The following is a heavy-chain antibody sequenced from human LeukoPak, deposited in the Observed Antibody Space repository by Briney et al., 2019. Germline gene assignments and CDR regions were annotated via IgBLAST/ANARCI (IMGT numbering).Heavy chain of an antibody. Sequence: ASVKVSCKASGYTFTTYYMYWVRQAPGQGLEWMGRINPSGGSTSYAQKFQGKITMTRDTSTSTVYMELRSLRSEDTAVYYCARGQSYYDSSGPDAFDIWGQGTMVTVSS. CDR3: ARGQSYYDSSGPDAFDI. J-gene: IGHJ3*02. CDR1: GYTFTTYY. V-gene: IGHV1-46*01. D-gene: IGHD3-22*01. CDR2: INPSGGST.